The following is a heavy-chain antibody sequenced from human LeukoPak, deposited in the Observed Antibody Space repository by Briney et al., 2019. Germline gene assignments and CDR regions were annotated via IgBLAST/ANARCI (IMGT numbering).Heavy chain of an antibody. V-gene: IGHV3-7*01. J-gene: IGHJ6*03. CDR3: ARDNRNHYYYMDV. CDR2: IKQDGSGK. Sequence: QTGGSLRLSCAASGFPFSSYWMTWVRQAPGKGLEWVANIKQDGSGKYYVDSVKGRFTISRDNAKNSLYLQMNSLRAEDTAVFYCARDNRNHYYYMDVWGKGTTVTVSS. D-gene: IGHD2/OR15-2a*01. CDR1: GFPFSSYW.